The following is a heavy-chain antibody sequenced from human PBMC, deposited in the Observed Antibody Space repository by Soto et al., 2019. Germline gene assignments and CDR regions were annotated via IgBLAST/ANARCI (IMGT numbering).Heavy chain of an antibody. CDR3: AKNGGPIVLMVYAICEFDY. CDR2: ISGSGGST. V-gene: IGHV3-23*01. Sequence: GGSLRLSCAASGFTFSSYAMSWVRQAPGKGLEWVSAISGSGGSTYYADSVKGRFTISRDNSKNTLYLQMNSLRAEDTAVYYCAKNGGPIVLMVYAICEFDYWGQGTLVTVSS. D-gene: IGHD2-8*01. J-gene: IGHJ4*02. CDR1: GFTFSSYA.